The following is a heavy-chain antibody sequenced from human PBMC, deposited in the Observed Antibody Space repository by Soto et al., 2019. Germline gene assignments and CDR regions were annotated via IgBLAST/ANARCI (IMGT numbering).Heavy chain of an antibody. CDR2: IYSGGST. V-gene: IGHV3-66*01. D-gene: IGHD1-26*01. CDR3: ARDRGLLDQTGPDWFDP. CDR1: GFTVSSNY. Sequence: GGSLRLSCAASGFTVSSNYMSWVRQAPGKGLEWVSVIYSGGSTYYADSVKGRFTISRDNSKNTLYLQMNSLRAEDTAVYYCARDRGLLDQTGPDWFDPWGQGTLVTVSS. J-gene: IGHJ5*02.